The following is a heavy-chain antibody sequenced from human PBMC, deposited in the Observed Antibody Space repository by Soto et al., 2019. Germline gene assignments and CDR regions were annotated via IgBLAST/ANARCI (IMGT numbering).Heavy chain of an antibody. CDR3: ARDGGGIAVAGYYYYGMDV. J-gene: IGHJ6*02. Sequence: QVQLVQSGAEVKKPGASVKVSCKASGYTFTGYYMHWVRQAPGQGLEWMGWINPNSGGTNYAQKFQGWVTMTRDTSISTAYMELSRLRSDDTAVYYCARDGGGIAVAGYYYYGMDVWGQGTTVTVSS. V-gene: IGHV1-2*04. D-gene: IGHD6-19*01. CDR2: INPNSGGT. CDR1: GYTFTGYY.